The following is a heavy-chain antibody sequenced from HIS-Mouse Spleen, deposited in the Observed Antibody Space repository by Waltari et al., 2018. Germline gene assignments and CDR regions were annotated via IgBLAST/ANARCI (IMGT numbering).Heavy chain of an antibody. J-gene: IGHJ2*01. V-gene: IGHV4-39*07. CDR1: GGSISSSSYY. Sequence: QLQLQESGPGLVKPSETLSLTRTVSGGSISSSSYYWVWIRQPPGKGLEWIGSIYYSGSTYYNPSLKSRVTISVDTSKNQFSLKLSSVTAADTAVYYCAREIPYSSSWYDWYFDLWGRGTLVTVSS. CDR2: IYYSGST. D-gene: IGHD6-13*01. CDR3: AREIPYSSSWYDWYFDL.